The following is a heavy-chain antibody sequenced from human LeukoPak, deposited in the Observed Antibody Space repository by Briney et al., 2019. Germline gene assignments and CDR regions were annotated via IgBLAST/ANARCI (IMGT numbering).Heavy chain of an antibody. Sequence: GGSLRLSCAASGFTFSSYGMHWVRQAPGKGLEWVAVIWYDGSNKYYADSVKGRFTISRDNSKNTLYLQMNSLRAEDTAVYYCARDSRDTAMVGPDYWGQGTLVAVSS. D-gene: IGHD5-18*01. CDR2: IWYDGSNK. CDR3: ARDSRDTAMVGPDY. V-gene: IGHV3-33*01. CDR1: GFTFSSYG. J-gene: IGHJ4*02.